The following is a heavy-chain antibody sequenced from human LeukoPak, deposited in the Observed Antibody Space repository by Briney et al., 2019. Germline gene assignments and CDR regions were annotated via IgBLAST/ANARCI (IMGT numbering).Heavy chain of an antibody. J-gene: IGHJ5*02. CDR3: ARSSWHNWFDP. D-gene: IGHD6-13*01. CDR1: GGSISSSSYY. Sequence: SETLSLTCTVSGGSISSSSYYWGWIRQPPGKGLEWIGGIYYSGSTYYNPSLKSRVTISVDTSKNQFSLKLSSVTAADTAVYYCARSSWHNWFDPWGQGTLVTVSS. CDR2: IYYSGST. V-gene: IGHV4-39*07.